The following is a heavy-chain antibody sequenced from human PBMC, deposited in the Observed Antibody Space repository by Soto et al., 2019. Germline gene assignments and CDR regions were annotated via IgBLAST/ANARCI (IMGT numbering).Heavy chain of an antibody. V-gene: IGHV3-48*02. CDR2: ITSDTKTI. CDR3: ARSVEGHFDY. Sequence: EVQLVESGGDVVQREGSLRLSCVASGFTFSVYSMNWVRQAPGKGLEWFSYITSDTKTIKYADSVKGRFTISRDNAKNAVYLQKNSLRDEVTAVYYCARSVEGHFDYWGQGTVVTVSS. J-gene: IGHJ4*02. D-gene: IGHD6-19*01. CDR1: GFTFSVYS.